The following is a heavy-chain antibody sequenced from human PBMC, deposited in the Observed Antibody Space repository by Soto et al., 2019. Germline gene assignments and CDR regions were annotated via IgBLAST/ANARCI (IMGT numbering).Heavy chain of an antibody. CDR3: VRDRGGCSGNYFKSGGMDV. J-gene: IGHJ6*02. V-gene: IGHV4-30-2*01. CDR1: GGSISSGGFS. D-gene: IGHD3-10*02. Sequence: QLQESGSGLVKPSQTLSLTCSVSGGSISSGGFSWSWIRQPPGKGLEWIGYIYHGGSTSHNPSLKSRVTISVDRSTNQFSLELRSVTAADTAIYYCVRDRGGCSGNYFKSGGMDVWGQGTTVTVSS. CDR2: IYHGGST.